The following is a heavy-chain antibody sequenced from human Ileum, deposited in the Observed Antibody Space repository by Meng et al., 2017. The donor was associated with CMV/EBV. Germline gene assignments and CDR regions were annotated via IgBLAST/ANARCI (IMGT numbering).Heavy chain of an antibody. Sequence: GESLKISCAASGFTFRSYWMDWVRQAPGKGLVWVSRISPDGSSAAYADSVRGRFTISRDNAKNTLYLQMNSLRVEDTAVYYCAAWAHILAVAPTGADYWVQGTLVTVSS. V-gene: IGHV3-74*03. D-gene: IGHD2-2*01. J-gene: IGHJ4*02. CDR1: GFTFRSYW. CDR2: ISPDGSSA. CDR3: AAWAHILAVAPTGADY.